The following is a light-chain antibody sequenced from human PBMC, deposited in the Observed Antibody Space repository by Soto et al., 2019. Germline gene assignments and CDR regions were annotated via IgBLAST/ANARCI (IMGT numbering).Light chain of an antibody. V-gene: IGKV3-15*01. CDR1: QSVNSY. J-gene: IGKJ4*01. Sequence: ETVMTQSPATLTVSPGERATLSCRAGQSVNSYLAWYQPKPGQAPRLLIRGASARPTGIPARISGSGSGTEFTLTISSLQSEDLAVYYSQQYNQWPHTFGGGTKVDIK. CDR2: GAS. CDR3: QQYNQWPHT.